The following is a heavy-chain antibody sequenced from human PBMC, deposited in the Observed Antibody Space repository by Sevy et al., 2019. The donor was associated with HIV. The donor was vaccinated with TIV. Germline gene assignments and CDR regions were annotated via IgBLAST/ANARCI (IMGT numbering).Heavy chain of an antibody. Sequence: GGSLRLSCAASGFTFRNDVMTWVRQAPGKGLEWVSGISINGGGTYYADSVKGRFTISRDNSKNTMYLQMNSLGGEDTAVYYCAKRPAPGTTVTKDWGQGTLVTVSS. CDR2: ISINGGGT. V-gene: IGHV3-23*01. CDR1: GFTFRNDV. J-gene: IGHJ4*02. D-gene: IGHD4-17*01. CDR3: AKRPAPGTTVTKD.